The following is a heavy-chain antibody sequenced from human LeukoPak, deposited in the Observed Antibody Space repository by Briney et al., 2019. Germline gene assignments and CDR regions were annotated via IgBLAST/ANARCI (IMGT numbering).Heavy chain of an antibody. CDR2: INPNSGGT. CDR3: ARDPSTVTTGYYYYYMDV. D-gene: IGHD4-11*01. Sequence: ASVKVSCKASGYTFTGYYMHWVRQAPGQGLEWMGWINPNSGGTNYAQKFQGRVTMTRDTSISTAYMELSRLRSDDTAVYYCARDPSTVTTGYYYYYMDVWGKGTRSPSP. V-gene: IGHV1-2*02. CDR1: GYTFTGYY. J-gene: IGHJ6*03.